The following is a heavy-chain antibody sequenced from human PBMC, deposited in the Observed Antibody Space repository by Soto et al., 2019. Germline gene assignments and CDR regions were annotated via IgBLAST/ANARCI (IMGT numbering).Heavy chain of an antibody. J-gene: IGHJ4*02. CDR2: VNPSGGHT. V-gene: IGHV1-46*01. CDR3: ARGGHVVVVAAALDF. D-gene: IGHD2-21*02. Sequence: QVQLMQSGAEVKKPGASVKVSCKASGDTFTDYYIHWVRQAPGQGLEWMGTVNPSGGHTTYAQHFLGRGTMARGPSPSPLFMELTCLESCGPVIFFCARGGHVVVVAAALDFWGQGTLVTVSS. CDR1: GDTFTDYY.